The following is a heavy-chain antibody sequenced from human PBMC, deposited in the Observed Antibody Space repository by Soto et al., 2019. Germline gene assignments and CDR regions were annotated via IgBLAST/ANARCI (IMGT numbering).Heavy chain of an antibody. CDR3: ASALCSSTSCPLDY. CDR2: INAGNGNT. J-gene: IGHJ4*02. Sequence: QVQLVQSGAAVKKPGASVKVSCKASGYTFTSYAMHWVRQAPGQRLEWMGWINAGNGNTKYSQKFQGRVTTTRDTSASPAHKELSSRRAEDTAVYYCASALCSSTSCPLDYWGQGTLVTVSS. CDR1: GYTFTSYA. D-gene: IGHD2-2*01. V-gene: IGHV1-3*01.